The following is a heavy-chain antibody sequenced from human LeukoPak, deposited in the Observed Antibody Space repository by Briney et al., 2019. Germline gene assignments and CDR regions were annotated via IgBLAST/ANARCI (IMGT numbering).Heavy chain of an antibody. Sequence: SETLSLTCTASGGSISSGGYYWSWIRQPPGKGLEWSGEIYHSGSTNYNPSLKSRVTISVDKSKNQFSLKLSSVTAADTAVYYCARSPPIQLWTPYYYYYGMDVWGQGTTVTVSS. D-gene: IGHD5-18*01. CDR1: GGSISSGGYY. CDR2: IYHSGST. V-gene: IGHV4-30-2*01. CDR3: ARSPPIQLWTPYYYYYGMDV. J-gene: IGHJ6*02.